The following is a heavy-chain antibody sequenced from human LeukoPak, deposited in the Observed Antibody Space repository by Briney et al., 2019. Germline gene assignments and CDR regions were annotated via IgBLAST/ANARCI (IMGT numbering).Heavy chain of an antibody. CDR1: GFSFSGHW. D-gene: IGHD6-6*01. CDR3: ARGPNSNWSGLDF. CDR2: ISPTGSTT. Sequence: GALRLSCTASGFSFSGHWMHWARQLPGKGLVWVSRISPTGSTTSYADSVRGRFTVPRDNAKNTLYLQVNNLRAEDTAVYYCARGPNSNWSGLDFWGQGTLLTVSS. V-gene: IGHV3-74*01. J-gene: IGHJ4*02.